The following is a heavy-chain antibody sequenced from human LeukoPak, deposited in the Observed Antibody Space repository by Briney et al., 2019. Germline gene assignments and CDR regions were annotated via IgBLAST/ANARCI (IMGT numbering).Heavy chain of an antibody. D-gene: IGHD6-13*01. V-gene: IGHV3-7*03. J-gene: IGHJ4*02. CDR1: GFTFSSYW. Sequence: GGSLRLSCAASGFTFSSYWMSWVRQAPGKGLEWVANIKQDGSEKYYVDSVKGRFTISRDNAKNSLYLQMNSLRAEDMALYYCAKETRQPGYYFDYWGQGTLVTVSS. CDR3: AKETRQPGYYFDY. CDR2: IKQDGSEK.